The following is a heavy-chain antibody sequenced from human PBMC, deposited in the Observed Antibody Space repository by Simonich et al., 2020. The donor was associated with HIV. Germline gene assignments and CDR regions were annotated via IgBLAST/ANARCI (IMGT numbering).Heavy chain of an antibody. Sequence: EVQLVESGGGLVQPGRSLRLSCAASGFTFDDYAMDWVRKGPGNGLELGSGISWNSGSIGYADSVKGRFTISRDNAKNSLYLQMNSLRAEDTALYYCAKDKGAYYGSGSPVYWGQGTLVTVSS. CDR2: ISWNSGSI. CDR1: GFTFDDYA. J-gene: IGHJ4*02. D-gene: IGHD3-10*01. V-gene: IGHV3-9*01. CDR3: AKDKGAYYGSGSPVY.